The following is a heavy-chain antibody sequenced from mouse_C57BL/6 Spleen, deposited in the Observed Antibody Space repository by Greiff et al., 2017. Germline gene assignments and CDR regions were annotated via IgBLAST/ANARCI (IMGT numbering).Heavy chain of an antibody. CDR2: IDPETGGT. V-gene: IGHV1-15*01. Sequence: VQLQQSGAELVRPGASVTLSCKASGYTFTDYEMHWVKQTPVHGLEWIGAIDPETGGTAYNQKFKGKAILTADKSSSTAYMELRSLTSEDSAVYYCTRRTFYSNLGVYFDYWGQGTTLTVSS. CDR1: GYTFTDYE. D-gene: IGHD2-5*01. CDR3: TRRTFYSNLGVYFDY. J-gene: IGHJ2*01.